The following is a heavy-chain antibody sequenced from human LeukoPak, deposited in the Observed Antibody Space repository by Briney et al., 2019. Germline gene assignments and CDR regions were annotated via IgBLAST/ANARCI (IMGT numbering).Heavy chain of an antibody. CDR2: ISSSSSTI. J-gene: IGHJ4*02. D-gene: IGHD3-10*01. V-gene: IGHV3-48*03. Sequence: GGSLRLSCAASGFTFSSYEMNWVRQAPGKGLEWVSYISSSSSTIYYADSVKGRFTISRDNAKNSLYLQMNSLRAEDTAVYYCARGRVRGFDYWGQGTLVTVSS. CDR1: GFTFSSYE. CDR3: ARGRVRGFDY.